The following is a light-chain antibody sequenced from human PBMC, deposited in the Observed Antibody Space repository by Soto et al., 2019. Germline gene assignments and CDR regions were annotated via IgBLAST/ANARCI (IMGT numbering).Light chain of an antibody. J-gene: IGLJ3*02. V-gene: IGLV2-8*01. Sequence: QSVLTQPPSASGSPGQSVTISCTGTSSDVGAYKYVSWYQQYPGKAPKLMIYEVTKRPSGVPDRFSGSKSGNTASLTVSGLQAEDEADYYCPSYVGHDIWVFGGGTKVTVL. CDR2: EVT. CDR1: SSDVGAYKY. CDR3: PSYVGHDIWV.